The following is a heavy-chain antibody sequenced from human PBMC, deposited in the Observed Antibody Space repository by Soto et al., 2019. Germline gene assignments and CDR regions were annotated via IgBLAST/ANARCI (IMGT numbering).Heavy chain of an antibody. J-gene: IGHJ4*02. CDR3: AKGGRQWLVTSDFNY. CDR1: GFTFSDYA. Sequence: VQLVESGGGVVQPGRSLRLSCAASGFTFSDYAMHWVRQAPGKGLEWVAVVSHDGRNTHYADSVKGRFTSYRHSSKNMVSLEMTSLRAEDTAVYYCAKGGRQWLVTSDFNYWGQGALVTVSS. CDR2: VSHDGRNT. D-gene: IGHD6-19*01. V-gene: IGHV3-30*18.